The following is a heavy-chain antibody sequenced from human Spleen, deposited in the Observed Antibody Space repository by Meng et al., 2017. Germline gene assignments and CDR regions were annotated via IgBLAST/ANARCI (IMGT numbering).Heavy chain of an antibody. CDR3: VRVFRGGSGWVPWDY. V-gene: IGHV4-39*07. Sequence: SETLSLTCTVSPGSISSRYNWDWIRQSPGKGLEWIGSIYYSGSSYYNPSLDRRVTISLDTSRNQISLDLRSVTAADTAVYYCVRVFRGGSGWVPWDYGGQGRLVTVSS. J-gene: IGHJ4*02. CDR2: IYYSGSS. CDR1: PGSISSRYN. D-gene: IGHD6-19*01.